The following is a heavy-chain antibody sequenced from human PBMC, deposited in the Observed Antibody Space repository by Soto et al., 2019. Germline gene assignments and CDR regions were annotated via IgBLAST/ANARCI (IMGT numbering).Heavy chain of an antibody. CDR1: GFTFSDYY. J-gene: IGHJ4*02. Sequence: GGSLRLSCAASGFTFSDYYMSWIRQAPGKGLEWVSYISSSSSYTNYADSVKGRFTISRDNAKNSLYLQMNSLRAEDTAVYYCARSPDSSGYFPTEHFDYWGQGTLVTVSS. CDR3: ARSPDSSGYFPTEHFDY. D-gene: IGHD3-22*01. V-gene: IGHV3-11*06. CDR2: ISSSSSYT.